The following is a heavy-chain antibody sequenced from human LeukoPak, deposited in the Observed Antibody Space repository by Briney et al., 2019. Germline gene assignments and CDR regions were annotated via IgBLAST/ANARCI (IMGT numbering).Heavy chain of an antibody. V-gene: IGHV4-38-2*02. CDR2: IYHSGST. CDR3: ASGISGSYYGRPFGY. Sequence: SETLSLTCTVSGYSISSGYYWGWIRQPPGKGLGWIASIYHSGSTYHNPSLKSRVTISVDTSKKHFSLKLSSVTAADTAVYYCASGISGSYYGRPFGYWGQGTLVSVSS. D-gene: IGHD1-26*01. CDR1: GYSISSGYY. J-gene: IGHJ4*02.